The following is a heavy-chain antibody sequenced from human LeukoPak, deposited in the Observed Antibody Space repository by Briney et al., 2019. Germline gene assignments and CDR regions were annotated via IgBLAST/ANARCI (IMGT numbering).Heavy chain of an antibody. CDR1: GFTVSSNY. CDR2: ISGSGGST. J-gene: IGHJ4*02. D-gene: IGHD2-2*01. V-gene: IGHV3-23*01. Sequence: GGSLRLSCAASGFTVSSNYMSWVRQAPGKGLEWVSAISGSGGSTYYADSVKGRFTISRDNSKNTLYLQMNSLRAEDTAVYYCAKVPEPIVVVPAAMFFDYWGQGTLVTVSS. CDR3: AKVPEPIVVVPAAMFFDY.